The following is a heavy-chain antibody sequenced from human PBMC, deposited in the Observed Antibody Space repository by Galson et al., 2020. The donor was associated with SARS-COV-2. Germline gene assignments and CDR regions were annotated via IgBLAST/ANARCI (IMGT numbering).Heavy chain of an antibody. Sequence: SLRLSCVASGFTFDSYDMHWVRQATGKGLEWVSVIDIAGDTYYPDSVKGRFTISRESAKNSLYLQMNSLRAGDTAVYYCARARPYYYGSGSFSYFDYWGQGTLVTVSS. CDR2: IDIAGDT. CDR1: GFTFDSYD. J-gene: IGHJ4*02. D-gene: IGHD3-10*01. CDR3: ARARPYYYGSGSFSYFDY. V-gene: IGHV3-13*01.